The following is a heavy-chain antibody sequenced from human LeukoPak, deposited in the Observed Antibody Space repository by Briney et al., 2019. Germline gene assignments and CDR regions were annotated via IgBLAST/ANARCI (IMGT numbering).Heavy chain of an antibody. CDR1: GFTFSSYS. D-gene: IGHD6-6*01. CDR2: ISSSSSYI. J-gene: IGHJ6*03. CDR3: ARDRSIAAPYYYYYMDV. V-gene: IGHV3-21*01. Sequence: GGSLRLSCAASGFTFSSYSMNWVRQAPGKGLEWVSSISSSSSYIYYADSVKGRFTISRGNAKNSLYLQMNSLRAEDTAVYYCARDRSIAAPYYYYYMDVWGKGTTVTVSS.